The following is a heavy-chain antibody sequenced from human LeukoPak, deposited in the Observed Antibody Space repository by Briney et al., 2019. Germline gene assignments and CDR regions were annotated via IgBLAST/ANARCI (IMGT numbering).Heavy chain of an antibody. Sequence: GGSLRLSCAASGFTFSSYGMHGVRQAPGKGLEGVAVICYDGSNKYYADSVKGRFTISRDNSKNTLYLQMNSLRAEDTAVYYCAREPTYYDFWSGYFPSGYFDYWGQGTLVTVSS. V-gene: IGHV3-33*01. CDR2: ICYDGSNK. CDR1: GFTFSSYG. D-gene: IGHD3-3*01. J-gene: IGHJ4*02. CDR3: AREPTYYDFWSGYFPSGYFDY.